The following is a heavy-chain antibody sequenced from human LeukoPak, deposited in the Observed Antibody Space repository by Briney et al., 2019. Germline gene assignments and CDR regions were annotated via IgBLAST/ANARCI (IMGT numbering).Heavy chain of an antibody. CDR1: GGSISSYY. V-gene: IGHV4-59*01. CDR3: AKTFSTNAFDI. J-gene: IGHJ3*02. CDR2: IYYSGST. Sequence: KPSETLSLTCTVSGGSISSYYWNWIRQPPGKGLEWIGYIYYSGSTNYNPSLKSRVTISVDTSKTQFSLTLSSVTAADTAVYYCAKTFSTNAFDIWGQGTMVTVSS. D-gene: IGHD1-14*01.